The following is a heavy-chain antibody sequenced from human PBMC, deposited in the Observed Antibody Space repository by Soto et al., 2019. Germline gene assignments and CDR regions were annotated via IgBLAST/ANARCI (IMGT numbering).Heavy chain of an antibody. J-gene: IGHJ5*02. CDR1: GYTFTSYD. Sequence: QVQLVQSGAEVKKPGASVKVSCKASGYTFTSYDINWVRQATGQGLEWMGWMNPNSGNTGYAQKFQGRVTMTRNTSISTDYMELSSLRSEDTAVYYCARARSQWLVPGRWFDPWGQGTLVTVSS. V-gene: IGHV1-8*01. CDR2: MNPNSGNT. D-gene: IGHD6-19*01. CDR3: ARARSQWLVPGRWFDP.